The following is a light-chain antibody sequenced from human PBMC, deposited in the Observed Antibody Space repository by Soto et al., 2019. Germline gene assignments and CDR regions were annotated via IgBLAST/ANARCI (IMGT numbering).Light chain of an antibody. Sequence: DIQMTQSPSTLSASVGDRVTITCRASQSIGSWLAWYQQKPGKAPKLLIYKASILESGVPSRFSGSESGTEFTLTISSLQPDDFATYYCQQYNSYSWTFGQGTKVEIK. CDR2: KAS. CDR3: QQYNSYSWT. CDR1: QSIGSW. J-gene: IGKJ1*01. V-gene: IGKV1-5*03.